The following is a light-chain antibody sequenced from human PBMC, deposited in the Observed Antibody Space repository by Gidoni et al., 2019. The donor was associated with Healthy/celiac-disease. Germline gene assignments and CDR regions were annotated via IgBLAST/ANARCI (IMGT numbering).Light chain of an antibody. Sequence: EIVITHSPATLSVSPGERATRSCRASQSVSSNLAWYQQKPGQAPRLLIYGASTRATGIPARFSGSGSGTEFTLTISSLQSEDFAVYYCQQYNNWPPPLTFGGGTKVEIK. CDR3: QQYNNWPPPLT. J-gene: IGKJ4*01. CDR2: GAS. CDR1: QSVSSN. V-gene: IGKV3-15*01.